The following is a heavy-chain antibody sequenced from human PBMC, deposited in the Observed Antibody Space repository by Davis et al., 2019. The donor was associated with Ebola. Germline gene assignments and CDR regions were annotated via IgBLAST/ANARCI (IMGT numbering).Heavy chain of an antibody. CDR2: IIPMFRSP. CDR3: AREGRLIATPGSWFDP. CDR1: GDTFSSFA. Sequence: SVKVSCKSSGDTFSSFAISWVRQAPGQGLEWMGGIIPMFRSPHYAQKFQDRVTITADESTRTVYMELSSLRSEDTAVYYCAREGRLIATPGSWFDPWGQGTLVTVSS. J-gene: IGHJ5*02. D-gene: IGHD3-16*01. V-gene: IGHV1-69*13.